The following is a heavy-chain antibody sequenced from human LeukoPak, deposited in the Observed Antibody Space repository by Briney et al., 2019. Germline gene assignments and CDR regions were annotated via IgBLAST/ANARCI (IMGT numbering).Heavy chain of an antibody. J-gene: IGHJ3*02. CDR1: GYTFTGYY. Sequence: ASVKVSCKASGYTFTGYYMHWVRQAPGQGLEWMGWINPNSGGTNYAQKFQGRVTMTRDTSISTAYMELSRLRSDDTAVYCCARDIAVAGTRAFDIWGQGTMVTVSS. CDR2: INPNSGGT. D-gene: IGHD6-19*01. V-gene: IGHV1-2*02. CDR3: ARDIAVAGTRAFDI.